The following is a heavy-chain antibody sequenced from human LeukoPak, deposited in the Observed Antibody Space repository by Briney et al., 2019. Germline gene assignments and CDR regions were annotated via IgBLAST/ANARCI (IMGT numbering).Heavy chain of an antibody. CDR3: AREVGSYRKDAFDI. V-gene: IGHV3-64*01. D-gene: IGHD1-26*01. Sequence: GGSLRLSCAASGFTFSSYAMHWVRQAPGKGLEYVSAISSNGGSTYYANSVKGRFTISRDNSKNTLYLQVGSLRAEDMAVYYCAREVGSYRKDAFDIWGQGTMVTVSS. J-gene: IGHJ3*02. CDR2: ISSNGGST. CDR1: GFTFSSYA.